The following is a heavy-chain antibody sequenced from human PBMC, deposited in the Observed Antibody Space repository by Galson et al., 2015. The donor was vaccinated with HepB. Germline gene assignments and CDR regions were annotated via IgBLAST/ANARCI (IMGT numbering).Heavy chain of an antibody. V-gene: IGHV3-23*01. Sequence: SLRLSCAASGFTFSSYAMSWVRQAPGKGLEWVSAISGSGGSTYYADSVKGRFTISRDNSKNTLYLQMNSLRAEDTAVYYCAKRGHDYGDYTYFDYWGQGTLVTVSS. CDR1: GFTFSSYA. J-gene: IGHJ4*02. D-gene: IGHD4-17*01. CDR2: ISGSGGST. CDR3: AKRGHDYGDYTYFDY.